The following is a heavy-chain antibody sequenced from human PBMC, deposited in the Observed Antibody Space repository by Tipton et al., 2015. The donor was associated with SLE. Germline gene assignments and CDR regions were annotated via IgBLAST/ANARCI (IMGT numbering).Heavy chain of an antibody. Sequence: TLSLTCTVSGGSISSYYWSWIRQPPGMGLEWIGYIEDNGSSDYNPSLKSRVTISVDTSKNQFSLKLSSVTAADTAVYYCARDRGTDYYYYYMDVWGKGTTVTVSS. V-gene: IGHV4-59*12. CDR3: ARDRGTDYYYYYMDV. J-gene: IGHJ6*03. D-gene: IGHD2-8*02. CDR1: GGSISSYY. CDR2: IEDNGSS.